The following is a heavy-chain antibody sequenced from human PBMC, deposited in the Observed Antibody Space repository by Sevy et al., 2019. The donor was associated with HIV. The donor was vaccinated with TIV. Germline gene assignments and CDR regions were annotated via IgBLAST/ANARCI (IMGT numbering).Heavy chain of an antibody. CDR1: GFAFSNFA. Sequence: GGSLRLSCAASGFAFSNFAMTWVRQAPGKGLEWVSVICANNANTYYADSVKGRFTISRDNSMNTLYLQMNSLRAEDTAFYYCAKGSIASCYRHIDYWGQGSLVTVSS. J-gene: IGHJ4*02. CDR3: AKGSIASCYRHIDY. V-gene: IGHV3-23*01. D-gene: IGHD3-16*02. CDR2: ICANNANT.